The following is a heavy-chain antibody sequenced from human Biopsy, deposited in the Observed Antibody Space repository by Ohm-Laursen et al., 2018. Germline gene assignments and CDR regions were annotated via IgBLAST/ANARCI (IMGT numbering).Heavy chain of an antibody. Sequence: SLRLSCAASGFTFSSYAMNWVRQAPGEGLEWVSSITSRTSSTYYADSVKGRVTTSRDNANNSVSLQMNNLRVDDTAVYYCARWYGDLFYYYNGMDVWGQGTTVTVSS. CDR1: GFTFSSYA. D-gene: IGHD3-10*01. CDR3: ARWYGDLFYYYNGMDV. V-gene: IGHV3-21*01. J-gene: IGHJ6*02. CDR2: ITSRTSST.